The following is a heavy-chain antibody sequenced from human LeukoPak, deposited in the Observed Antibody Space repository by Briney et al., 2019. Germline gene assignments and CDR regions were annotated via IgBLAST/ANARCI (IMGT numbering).Heavy chain of an antibody. CDR1: GYTFTGYF. CDR2: INPNTGGT. J-gene: IGHJ4*02. Sequence: ASVKVSCKTSGYTFTGYFIHWVRQAPGQGLEWMGWINPNTGGTSYSQEFQGRVTVTRDTSISTAYLDLSRLTSDDTAVHYCARADSSASSPFDYWGQGTLVTVSS. D-gene: IGHD6-6*01. CDR3: ARADSSASSPFDY. V-gene: IGHV1-2*02.